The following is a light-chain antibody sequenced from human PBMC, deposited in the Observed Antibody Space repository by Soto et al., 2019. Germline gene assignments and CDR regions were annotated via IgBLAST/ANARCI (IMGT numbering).Light chain of an antibody. CDR2: AAS. Sequence: EIVMTQSPATLSASPGERATLSCRASQSVSSNLAWYQQKPGQAPRLLIYAASTRATGIPARFSGSGSGTEFTLTISSLQSEDFAVYYCQHYNNWPPYTFGQGTKLEIK. J-gene: IGKJ2*01. CDR1: QSVSSN. CDR3: QHYNNWPPYT. V-gene: IGKV3-15*01.